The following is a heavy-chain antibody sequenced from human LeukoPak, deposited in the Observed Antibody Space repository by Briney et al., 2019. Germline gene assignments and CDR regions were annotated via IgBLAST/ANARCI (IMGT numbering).Heavy chain of an antibody. V-gene: IGHV4-39*07. J-gene: IGHJ5*02. Sequence: SETLSLTCTVSGGSISSYYWGWIRQPPGKGLEWIRSIYYSGSTYYNPSLRSRVTISVDTSKNQFSLKLSSVTAADTAVYYCARAERIYDFWSGYRNWFDPWGQGTLVTVSS. CDR2: IYYSGST. CDR3: ARAERIYDFWSGYRNWFDP. D-gene: IGHD3-3*01. CDR1: GGSISSYY.